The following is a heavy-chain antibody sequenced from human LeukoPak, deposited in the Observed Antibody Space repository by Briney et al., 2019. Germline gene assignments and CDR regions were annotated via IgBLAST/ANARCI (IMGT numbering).Heavy chain of an antibody. V-gene: IGHV1-46*01. CDR1: GGTFSSYA. D-gene: IGHD1-7*01. CDR3: ARDVPGTTPDAFDI. CDR2: INPSGGST. J-gene: IGHJ3*02. Sequence: ASAKVSCKASGGTFSSYAISWVRQAPGQGLEWMGIINPSGGSTSYAQKFQGRVTMTRDTSTSTVYMELSSLRSEDTAVYYCARDVPGTTPDAFDIWGQGTMVTVSS.